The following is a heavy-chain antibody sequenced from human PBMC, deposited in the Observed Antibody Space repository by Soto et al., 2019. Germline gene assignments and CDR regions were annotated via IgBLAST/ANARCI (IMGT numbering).Heavy chain of an antibody. J-gene: IGHJ6*02. CDR2: IKSKTDGGTT. V-gene: IGHV3-15*01. D-gene: IGHD6-19*01. CDR1: GFTFSNAW. Sequence: GGSLRLSCAASGFTFSNAWMSWVRQAPGKGLEWVGRIKSKTDGGTTDYAAPVKGRFTISRDDSKNTLYLQMNSLKTEDTAVYYCTTGYSSGWPYYYYYGMDVWGQGTTVTAP. CDR3: TTGYSSGWPYYYYYGMDV.